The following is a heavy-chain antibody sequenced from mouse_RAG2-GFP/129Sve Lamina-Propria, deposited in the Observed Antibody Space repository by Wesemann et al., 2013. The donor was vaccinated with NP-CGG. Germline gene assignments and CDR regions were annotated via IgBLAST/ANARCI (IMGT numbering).Heavy chain of an antibody. CDR2: IDPSDSYT. CDR1: GYTFTSYW. Sequence: VQLQQSGAELVRPGASVKLSCTASGYTFTSYWMQWVKQRPGQGLEWIGEIDPSDSYTNYNQKFKGKATLTVDTSSSTAYMQLSSLTSEDSAVYYCARGSTAFAYWGQGTLVTVSA. V-gene: IGHV1-50*01. CDR3: ARGSTAFAY. D-gene: IGHD1-1*01. J-gene: IGHJ3*01.